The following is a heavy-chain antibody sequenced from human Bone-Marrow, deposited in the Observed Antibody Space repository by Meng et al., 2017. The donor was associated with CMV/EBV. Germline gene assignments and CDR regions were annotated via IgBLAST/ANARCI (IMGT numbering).Heavy chain of an antibody. CDR1: GGSISSYY. V-gene: IGHV4-59*01. CDR2: IYYSGST. Sequence: SEPLSLTCTVSGGSISSYYWSWIRQPPGKGLEWIGYIYYSGSTNYNPSLKSRVTISVDTYKNQFFLKLSFGTAADTAVYYCARGVGIAVAWKARFDPWGQGTLVTVSS. CDR3: ARGVGIAVAWKARFDP. J-gene: IGHJ5*02. D-gene: IGHD6-19*01.